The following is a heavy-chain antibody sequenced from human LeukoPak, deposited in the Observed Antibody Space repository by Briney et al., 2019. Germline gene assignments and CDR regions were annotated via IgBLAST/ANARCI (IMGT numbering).Heavy chain of an antibody. V-gene: IGHV4-59*01. CDR3: ARVGYNSAFDI. J-gene: IGHJ3*02. CDR1: GGSISTYY. D-gene: IGHD5-24*01. CDR2: ILYSGNT. Sequence: SETLSLTCTVSGGSISTYYWSWIRQPPGQGLEWIGHILYSGNTNYNPSLKSRVTISVDTSKNQFSLKLSSVTAADTAVYYCARVGYNSAFDIWGQGTMVTVSS.